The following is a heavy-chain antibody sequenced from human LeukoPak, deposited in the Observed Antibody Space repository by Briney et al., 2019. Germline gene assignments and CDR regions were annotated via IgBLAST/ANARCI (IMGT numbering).Heavy chain of an antibody. V-gene: IGHV1-3*01. CDR1: GYTFTTYT. CDR3: ARGDSSGYYDPFDY. D-gene: IGHD3-22*01. J-gene: IGHJ4*02. CDR2: INAGNGNT. Sequence: ASVKVSCKASGYTFTTYTMHWVRQAPGHRLEWMGWINAGNGNTKYSQKFQARVTITRDTSASTAYMELSSLRSEDTAVYYCARGDSSGYYDPFDYWGQGTLVTASS.